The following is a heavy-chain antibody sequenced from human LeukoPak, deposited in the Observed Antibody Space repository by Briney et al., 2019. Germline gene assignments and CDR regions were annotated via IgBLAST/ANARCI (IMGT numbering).Heavy chain of an antibody. V-gene: IGHV1-18*01. Sequence: ASVKVSCTTSGYTFTNYGISWGRQGPGLGLEWMGWISAYNGNTNYAQKVQGRVTMTTDTSTSTAYMELRSLRFDDTAVYYCARDQSVRLLQTSSTYFKHVFAIWGQGSMVTVSS. CDR3: ARDQSVRLLQTSSTYFKHVFAI. CDR1: GYTFTNYG. D-gene: IGHD6-13*01. CDR2: ISAYNGNT. J-gene: IGHJ3*02.